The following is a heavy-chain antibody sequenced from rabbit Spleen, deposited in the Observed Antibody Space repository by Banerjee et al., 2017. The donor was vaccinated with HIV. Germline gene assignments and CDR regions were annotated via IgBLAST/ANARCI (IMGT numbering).Heavy chain of an antibody. V-gene: IGHV1S45*01. CDR3: ARHAGYAGYGYSTLDL. D-gene: IGHD8-1*01. Sequence: EQLEESGGGLVKPGASLTLTCKASGFTISSTYWICWVRQAPGKGLEWIACIDDVDGSTYYASWAKGRFSSSKTSSTTVTLQMTSLTAADTATYFCARHAGYAGYGYSTLDLWGPGTLVTVS. J-gene: IGHJ4*01. CDR2: IDDVDGST. CDR1: GFTISSTYW.